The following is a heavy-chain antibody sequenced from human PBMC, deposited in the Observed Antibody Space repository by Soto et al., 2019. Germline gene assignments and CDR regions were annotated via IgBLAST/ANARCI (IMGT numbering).Heavy chain of an antibody. D-gene: IGHD4-17*01. CDR1: GYSFTSYW. CDR3: ARGTDYGDYQYYYYGMDV. J-gene: IGHJ6*02. V-gene: IGHV5-51*01. CDR2: IYPGDSDT. Sequence: PGESLKISCKGSGYSFTSYWIGWVRQMPGKGLEWMGIIYPGDSDTRYSPSFQGQVTISADKSISTAYLQWSSLKASDTAMYYCARGTDYGDYQYYYYGMDVWGQGTLVTVSS.